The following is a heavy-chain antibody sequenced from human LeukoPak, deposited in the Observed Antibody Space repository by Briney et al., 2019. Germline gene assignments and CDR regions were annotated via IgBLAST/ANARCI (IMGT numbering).Heavy chain of an antibody. Sequence: GGSLRLSCAASGFTFSTYWMSWVRQAPGKGLEWVANIKEDGSEKYNGDSVKGRFTISRDNAKNSLYLQMNSLRAEDTAVYYCARDSSGYQWGQGTLVTVSS. V-gene: IGHV3-7*01. CDR1: GFTFSTYW. CDR3: ARDSSGYQ. J-gene: IGHJ4*02. D-gene: IGHD3-22*01. CDR2: IKEDGSEK.